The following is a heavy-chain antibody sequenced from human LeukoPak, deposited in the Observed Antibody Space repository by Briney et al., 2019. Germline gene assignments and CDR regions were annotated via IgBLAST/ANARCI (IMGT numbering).Heavy chain of an antibody. CDR1: GYSISSGYY. D-gene: IGHD3-10*01. J-gene: IGHJ4*02. Sequence: SETLSLTCTVSGYSISSGYYWGWIRQPPGKGLEWIGSIYHSGSTYYNPSLKRRVTISVDTSKNQFSLKLSSVTAADTAVYYCARYLGGVRDDYFDYWGQGTLVTVSS. CDR2: IYHSGST. CDR3: ARYLGGVRDDYFDY. V-gene: IGHV4-38-2*02.